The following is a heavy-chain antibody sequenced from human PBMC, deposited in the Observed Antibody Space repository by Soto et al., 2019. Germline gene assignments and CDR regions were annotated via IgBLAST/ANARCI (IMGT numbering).Heavy chain of an antibody. CDR1: GDSVSSNSAA. CDR2: TYYRSKWYN. Sequence: SQTLSLTCAISGDSVSSNSAAWNWIRQSPSRGLEWLGRTYYRSKWYNDYAVSVKSRITINPDTSKNQFSLQLNSVTPEDTAVYYCARLPGIVVVPAAILYGMDVWGQGTTVTVPS. V-gene: IGHV6-1*01. CDR3: ARLPGIVVVPAAILYGMDV. D-gene: IGHD2-2*01. J-gene: IGHJ6*02.